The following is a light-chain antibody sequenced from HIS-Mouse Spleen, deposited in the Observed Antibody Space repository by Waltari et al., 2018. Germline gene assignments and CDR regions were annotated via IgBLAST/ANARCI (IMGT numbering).Light chain of an antibody. CDR1: SSDVGGYNY. CDR2: EVS. Sequence: QSALTQPASVSGSPGQSITISCTGTSSDVGGYNYVSWYQQQPGNAPKLIIYEVSNRPAGVSNRFSCSKSGNTASLTISGLQAEDEADYYCSSYTSSSTPYVVVTGTKVTVL. J-gene: IGLJ1*01. V-gene: IGLV2-14*01. CDR3: SSYTSSSTPYV.